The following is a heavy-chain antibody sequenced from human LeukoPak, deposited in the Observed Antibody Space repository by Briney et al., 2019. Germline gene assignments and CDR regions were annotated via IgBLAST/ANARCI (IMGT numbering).Heavy chain of an antibody. CDR1: GGSFSGYY. V-gene: IGHV4-34*01. CDR3: ARGRYYYGSGSYYPLSDY. J-gene: IGHJ4*02. D-gene: IGHD3-10*01. Sequence: PSETLSLTCAVYGGSFSGYYWSWIRQPPGKGLEWIGKINHSGSTNYNPSLKSRVTLSVDTSKNQFSLKLSSVTAADTAVYYCARGRYYYGSGSYYPLSDYWGQGTLVTVSS. CDR2: INHSGST.